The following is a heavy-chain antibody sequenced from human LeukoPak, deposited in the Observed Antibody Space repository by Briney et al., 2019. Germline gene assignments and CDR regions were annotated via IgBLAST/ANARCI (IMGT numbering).Heavy chain of an antibody. D-gene: IGHD2-2*01. CDR1: GFTFSSHW. CDR2: INSVGSRT. CDR3: ARDRRVGCSFTTCYLFDY. V-gene: IGHV3-74*01. J-gene: IGHJ4*02. Sequence: PGGSLRLSCAASGFTFSSHWMHWVRQAPGKGLVWVSRINSVGSRTDYADSVKGRFTISRDNSKNTLYLQMNSLRAEDTAVYYCARDRRVGCSFTTCYLFDYWGQGTLVTVSS.